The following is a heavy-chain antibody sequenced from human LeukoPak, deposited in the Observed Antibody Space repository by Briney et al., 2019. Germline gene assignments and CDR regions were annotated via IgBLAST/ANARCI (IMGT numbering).Heavy chain of an antibody. CDR3: AKDISQGYTYGSIEQDY. J-gene: IGHJ4*02. CDR2: ISESGDST. Sequence: GGSLRLSCAASGLTFSNYAMSWVRQAPGKGLEWVSAISESGDSTYYADSVKGRFTISRDNSKNTLYLQMNSLRAADTALYYCAKDISQGYTYGSIEQDYWGQGTLVTVSS. V-gene: IGHV3-23*01. D-gene: IGHD5-18*01. CDR1: GLTFSNYA.